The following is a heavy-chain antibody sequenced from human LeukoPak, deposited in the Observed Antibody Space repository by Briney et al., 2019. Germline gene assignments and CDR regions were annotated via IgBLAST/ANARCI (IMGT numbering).Heavy chain of an antibody. V-gene: IGHV2-26*01. J-gene: IGHJ4*02. CDR2: IFSNDEK. CDR3: ARMATVPGPADY. Sequence: SGPTLVNPTETLTLTCTVSGFSRSNARMGVSWIRQPPGKALEWLAHIFSNDEKSYSTSLKSRLTISKDTSKSQVVLTMTNMDPVDTATYYCARMATVPGPADYWGQGTLVTVSS. D-gene: IGHD4-11*01. CDR1: GFSRSNARMG.